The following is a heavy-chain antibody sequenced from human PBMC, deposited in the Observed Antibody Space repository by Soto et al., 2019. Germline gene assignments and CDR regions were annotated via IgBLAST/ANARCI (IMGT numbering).Heavy chain of an antibody. J-gene: IGHJ5*02. CDR1: GASINNTSYY. V-gene: IGHV4-39*01. D-gene: IGHD6-13*01. CDR2: IYYSGKT. Sequence: KLQESGPRLVKPSETLSLTCTVSGASINNTSYYWGWIRQSPGKGLEWIGNIYYSGKTYYSPSLKSRVSISVDASRNQFSLRLSSVTAADTAVYYCVRPWGIGLTPPGPWGQGVLVTVSS. CDR3: VRPWGIGLTPPGP.